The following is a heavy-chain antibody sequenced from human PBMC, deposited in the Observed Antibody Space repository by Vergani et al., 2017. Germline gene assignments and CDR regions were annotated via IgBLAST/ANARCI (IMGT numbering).Heavy chain of an antibody. J-gene: IGHJ5*02. V-gene: IGHV1-69*01. CDR1: GFTFSSYA. CDR3: ARGIGSIGPDCSGGSCYLGWFDP. D-gene: IGHD2-15*01. Sequence: VQLLESGGGLVQPGGSLRLSCAASGFTFSSYAISWVRQAPGQGLEWMGGIIPIFGTANYAQKFQGRVTITADESTSTAYMELSSLRSEDTAVYYCARGIGSIGPDCSGGSCYLGWFDPWGQGTLVTVSS. CDR2: IIPIFGTA.